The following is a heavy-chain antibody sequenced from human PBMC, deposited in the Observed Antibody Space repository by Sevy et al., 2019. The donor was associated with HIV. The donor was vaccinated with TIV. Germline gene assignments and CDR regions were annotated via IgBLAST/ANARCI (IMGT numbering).Heavy chain of an antibody. CDR2: ISGSGGST. CDR1: GFTFSSYA. Sequence: GGSLRLSCAASGFTFSSYAMSWVRQAPGKGLEWVSAISGSGGSTYYAYPVKGRFTISRDNSKNTLYLQMNSLRAEDTAVYYCEGSCSSTSCYTGFYYYYGMDVWGQGTTVTVSS. D-gene: IGHD2-2*02. CDR3: EGSCSSTSCYTGFYYYYGMDV. V-gene: IGHV3-23*01. J-gene: IGHJ6*02.